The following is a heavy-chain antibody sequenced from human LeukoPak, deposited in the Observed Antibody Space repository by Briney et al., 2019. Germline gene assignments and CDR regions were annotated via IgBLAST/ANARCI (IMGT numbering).Heavy chain of an antibody. V-gene: IGHV3-23*01. CDR3: ASQIAVAGTALDY. CDR2: ISDSGGST. D-gene: IGHD6-19*01. Sequence: PGGSLRLSCAASGFTFSSYAMSWVRQAPGKGLEWVSGISDSGGSTYYADSVKGRFTISRDNSKNTLYLQMNSLRAEDTAVYYCASQIAVAGTALDYWGQGTLVTVSS. CDR1: GFTFSSYA. J-gene: IGHJ4*02.